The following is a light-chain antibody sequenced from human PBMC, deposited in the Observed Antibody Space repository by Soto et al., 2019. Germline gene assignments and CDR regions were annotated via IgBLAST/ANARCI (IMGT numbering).Light chain of an antibody. J-gene: IGKJ3*01. CDR2: AAS. CDR3: QQSHSTPRT. CDR1: QSISSY. Sequence: DIQMTQSPSSLSASVGDRVTITCRASQSISSYLNWYQQKPGKAPKLLIHAASSLQSGVPSRFSGSGSGTDFTLTISSLQPEDFATYYCQQSHSTPRTFGPGTKVDIK. V-gene: IGKV1-39*01.